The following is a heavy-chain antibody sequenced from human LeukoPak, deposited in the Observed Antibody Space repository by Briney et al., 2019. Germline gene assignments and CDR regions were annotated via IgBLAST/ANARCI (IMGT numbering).Heavy chain of an antibody. CDR1: GGSISSYY. CDR2: IYYSGST. V-gene: IGHV4-59*08. Sequence: SETLSLTCTVSGGSISSYYWSWIRQPPGKGLEWIGYIYYSGSTNYNPSLKSRVTISVDTSKNQFSLKLSSVTAADTAVYYCARLGEPKETFDYWGQGTLVTVPS. J-gene: IGHJ4*02. CDR3: ARLGEPKETFDY.